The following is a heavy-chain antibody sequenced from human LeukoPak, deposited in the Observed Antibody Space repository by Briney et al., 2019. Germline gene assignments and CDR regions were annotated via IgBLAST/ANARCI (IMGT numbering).Heavy chain of an antibody. CDR2: IYYSGST. Sequence: PSETLSLTCTVSGGSISSYYWSWIRQPPGKELEWIGYIYYSGSTNYNPSLKSRVTISVDTSKNQFSLKLSSVTAADTAVYYCARDTSADSGYEICGMDVWGQGTTVTVSS. CDR3: ARDTSADSGYEICGMDV. D-gene: IGHD5-12*01. J-gene: IGHJ6*02. V-gene: IGHV4-59*12. CDR1: GGSISSYY.